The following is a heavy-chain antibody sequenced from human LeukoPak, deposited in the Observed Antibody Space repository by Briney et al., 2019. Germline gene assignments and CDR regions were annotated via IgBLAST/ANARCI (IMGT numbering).Heavy chain of an antibody. J-gene: IGHJ4*02. D-gene: IGHD3-16*02. CDR2: IKSKTDGGTT. Sequence: GGSLRLSCAASGFTFSSYGMHWVRQAPGKGLEWVGRIKSKTDGGTTDYAAPVKGRFTISRDDSKNTLYLQMNSLKTEDTAVYYCTTGLWGSYRFKGDYWGQGTLVTVSS. CDR3: TTGLWGSYRFKGDY. V-gene: IGHV3-15*07. CDR1: GFTFSSYG.